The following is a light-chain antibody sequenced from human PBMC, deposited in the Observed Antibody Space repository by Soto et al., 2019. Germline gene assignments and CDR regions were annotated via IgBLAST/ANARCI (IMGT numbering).Light chain of an antibody. CDR1: SSDDCCYKY. CDR3: SSYTSSSTLLYV. J-gene: IGLJ1*01. V-gene: IGLV2-14*01. Sequence: QSVLTQPASVSGSPGQSMALFCTGTSSDDCCYKYVSWYQQHPGKAPKLMIYDLSNRPSGVSNRFSGSKSGNTASLTISGLQAEDEADYYCSSYTSSSTLLYVFGTGTKVTVL. CDR2: DLS.